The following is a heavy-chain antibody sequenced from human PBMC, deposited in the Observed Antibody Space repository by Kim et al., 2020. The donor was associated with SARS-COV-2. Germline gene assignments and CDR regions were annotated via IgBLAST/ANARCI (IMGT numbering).Heavy chain of an antibody. J-gene: IGHJ6*02. Sequence: GGSLRLSCAAPGFTLTDYYMSWIRQVPGKGLEWLSYIASRNDVTYYAASVKGRFTISWDDAKKSLHLQMNSLRGEETAVYYCVRDERGALAGTWGQGTTVTVSS. CDR2: IASRNDVT. CDR1: GFTLTDYY. D-gene: IGHD6-13*01. CDR3: VRDERGALAGT. V-gene: IGHV3-11*04.